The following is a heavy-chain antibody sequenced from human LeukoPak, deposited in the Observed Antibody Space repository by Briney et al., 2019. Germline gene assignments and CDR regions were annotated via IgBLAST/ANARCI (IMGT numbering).Heavy chain of an antibody. V-gene: IGHV3-7*01. CDR3: ARVHGYVGY. CDR1: GFTFSYHW. Sequence: GGSLRLSCAASGFTFSYHWMTWVRQAPGKGLEWVANIKNDGAVKNYVDSVKGRFTISRDNAKNSLYLQMNSLRAEDTAVYYCARVHGYVGYWGQGTLVTVSS. J-gene: IGHJ4*02. CDR2: IKNDGAVK. D-gene: IGHD2-2*01.